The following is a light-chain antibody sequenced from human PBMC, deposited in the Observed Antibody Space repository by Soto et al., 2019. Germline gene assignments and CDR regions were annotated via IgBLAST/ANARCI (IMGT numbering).Light chain of an antibody. CDR1: QGIRND. Sequence: IQMTQSPSSLSASLVDRVTMTCRASQGIRNDLGWYQQKPGKAPQILIYDASKLEPGVPSRLSGGGSGTQFTLTISSLQPDDFATYYCQQYDTYPLTFGGGTKVDIK. J-gene: IGKJ4*01. CDR2: DAS. CDR3: QQYDTYPLT. V-gene: IGKV1-17*01.